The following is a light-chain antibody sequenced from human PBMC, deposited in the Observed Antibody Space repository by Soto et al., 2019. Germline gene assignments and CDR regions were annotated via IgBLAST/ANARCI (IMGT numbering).Light chain of an antibody. CDR2: DVI. Sequence: QSALTQPPSTSGSPGQSVTISCTGTSSDVGGYKYVSWYQQHPGKAPKLIIYDVIKRPSGVPDRFSGSKSGNTASLTVSGLQSDDEADYYCISSTGSDTLGVFGTGTKLTVL. CDR3: ISSTGSDTLGV. J-gene: IGLJ1*01. CDR1: SSDVGGYKY. V-gene: IGLV2-8*01.